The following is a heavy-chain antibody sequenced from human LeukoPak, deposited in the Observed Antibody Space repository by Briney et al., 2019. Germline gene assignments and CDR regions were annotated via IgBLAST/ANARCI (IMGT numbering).Heavy chain of an antibody. V-gene: IGHV3-30-3*01. Sequence: GGSLRLSCAASGFTFSSYAMHWVRQAPGKGLEWVAVISYDGSNRYYADSVKGRFTISRDNSKNTLYLQMNSLRAEDTAVYYCARELVVPAAMDYYYYGMDVWGQGTTVTVSS. CDR1: GFTFSSYA. J-gene: IGHJ6*02. CDR3: ARELVVPAAMDYYYYGMDV. CDR2: ISYDGSNR. D-gene: IGHD2-2*01.